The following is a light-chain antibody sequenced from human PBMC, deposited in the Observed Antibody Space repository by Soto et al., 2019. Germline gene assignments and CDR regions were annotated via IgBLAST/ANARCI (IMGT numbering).Light chain of an antibody. CDR1: QSVASN. V-gene: IGKV3-15*01. CDR3: QQYHNLPPQYT. Sequence: EIVMTQSPASLSVSPGDGATLSCRASQSVASNVAWYQQKPGQGPRLLIHGASTRAVGVPARFSGIGSGTDFTLTINSLQSEDFAVYYCQQYHNLPPQYTFGKGTKLQIK. J-gene: IGKJ2*01. CDR2: GAS.